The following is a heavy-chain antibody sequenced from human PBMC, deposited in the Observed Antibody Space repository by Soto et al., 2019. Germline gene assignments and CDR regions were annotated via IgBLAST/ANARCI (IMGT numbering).Heavy chain of an antibody. CDR3: ARHSGGYCSGGSCYGPGWFDP. CDR1: GGSISSYY. V-gene: IGHV4-59*08. CDR2: IYYSGST. J-gene: IGHJ5*02. Sequence: SETLSLTCPVSGGSISSYYLSWIRQTPGKGLEWIGYIYYSGSTNYNPSLKSRVTISVDTSKNQFSLKLSSVTAADTAVYYCARHSGGYCSGGSCYGPGWFDPWGQGTLVTVSS. D-gene: IGHD2-15*01.